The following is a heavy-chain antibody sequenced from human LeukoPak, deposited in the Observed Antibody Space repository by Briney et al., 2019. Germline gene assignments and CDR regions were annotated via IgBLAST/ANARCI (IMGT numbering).Heavy chain of an antibody. CDR1: GGSISSSSYY. J-gene: IGHJ4*02. Sequence: SETLSLPRTVSGGSISSSSYYWGWIRQPPGKGLEWIGSIYYSGSTYYNPSLKSRVTISVDTSKNQFSLKLSSVTAADTAVYYCAGSGSYWFDYWGQGTLVTVSS. CDR2: IYYSGST. CDR3: AGSGSYWFDY. V-gene: IGHV4-39*01. D-gene: IGHD3-10*01.